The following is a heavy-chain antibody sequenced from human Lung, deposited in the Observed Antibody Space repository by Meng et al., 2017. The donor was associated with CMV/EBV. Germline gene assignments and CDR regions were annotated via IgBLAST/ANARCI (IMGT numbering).Heavy chain of an antibody. J-gene: IGHJ4*02. Sequence: GGSXRLXCVGSGFNFNNYWMNWVRQAPGKGLEWVANINEDGSETYYLDSVKGRFTISRDNAKNSLFLQMNSLRADDTAVYYCARDPRGDGGVTFDYWGQGTLVTVSS. V-gene: IGHV3-7*01. D-gene: IGHD5-24*01. CDR1: GFNFNNYW. CDR3: ARDPRGDGGVTFDY. CDR2: INEDGSET.